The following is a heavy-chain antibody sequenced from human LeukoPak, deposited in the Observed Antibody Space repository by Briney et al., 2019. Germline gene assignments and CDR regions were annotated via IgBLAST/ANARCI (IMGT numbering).Heavy chain of an antibody. D-gene: IGHD5-12*01. Sequence: ASVKVSCKASGYTFTSYGISWVRQAPGQGLEWMEWISAYNGNTNYAQKLQGRVTMTTDTSTSSAYMELRSLRSDDTAVYYCARRPRGYSGYDYPSYFDYWGQGTLVTVSS. CDR2: ISAYNGNT. V-gene: IGHV1-18*01. J-gene: IGHJ4*02. CDR1: GYTFTSYG. CDR3: ARRPRGYSGYDYPSYFDY.